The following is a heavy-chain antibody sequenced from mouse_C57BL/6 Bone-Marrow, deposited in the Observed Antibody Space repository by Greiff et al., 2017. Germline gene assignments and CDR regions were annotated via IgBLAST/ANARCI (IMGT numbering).Heavy chain of an antibody. CDR1: GYTFTSYW. Sequence: QVQLQQPGAELVRPGSSVKLSCKASGYTFTSYWMHWVKQRPIQGLEWIGNIDPSDSETHYNQKFKDKATLTVDKSSSTAEMQLSSLTSEDSAVYYCARRGGPHPPRYYAMDYWGQGTSVTVSS. V-gene: IGHV1-52*01. J-gene: IGHJ4*01. CDR3: ARRGGPHPPRYYAMDY. CDR2: IDPSDSET.